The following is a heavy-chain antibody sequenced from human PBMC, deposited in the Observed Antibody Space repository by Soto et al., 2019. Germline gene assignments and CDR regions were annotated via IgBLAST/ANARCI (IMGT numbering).Heavy chain of an antibody. D-gene: IGHD2-21*01. CDR2: ISYDGSNK. J-gene: IGHJ4*02. CDR1: GFTFSSYG. Sequence: GWSLRLSCAASGFTFSSYGMHWVRQAPGKGLEWVAVISYDGSNKYYADSVKGRFTISRDNSKNTLFLQMDSLRVEDTATYYCVKRLALMAENWGQGT. CDR3: VKRLALMAEN. V-gene: IGHV3-30*18.